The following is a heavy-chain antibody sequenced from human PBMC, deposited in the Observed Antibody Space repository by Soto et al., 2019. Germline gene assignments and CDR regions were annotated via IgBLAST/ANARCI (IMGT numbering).Heavy chain of an antibody. V-gene: IGHV4-31*03. D-gene: IGHD3-22*01. CDR2: IYYSGST. Sequence: TLSLTCTVSGGSISSGGYYWSWIRQHPGKGLEWIGSIYYSGSTYYNPSLKSRVTISVDTSKNQFSLKLSSVTAADTAVYYCARGVNYYDSSGDSWFDPWGQGTLVTVSS. CDR3: ARGVNYYDSSGDSWFDP. J-gene: IGHJ5*02. CDR1: GGSISSGGYY.